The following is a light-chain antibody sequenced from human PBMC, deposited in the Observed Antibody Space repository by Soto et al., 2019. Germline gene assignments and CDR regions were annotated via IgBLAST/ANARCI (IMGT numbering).Light chain of an antibody. V-gene: IGKV1-5*01. CDR3: QQYNNYMWA. CDR2: GAS. Sequence: DIQMTQSPSTLSASVGDRVTLSCRASQNISTWLAWYQQKPGKAPKLLILGASTLESGVPTRFSGSGSGTEFTLTISSLQPEDLATYYCQQYNNYMWAFGQGTKVDIK. J-gene: IGKJ1*01. CDR1: QNISTW.